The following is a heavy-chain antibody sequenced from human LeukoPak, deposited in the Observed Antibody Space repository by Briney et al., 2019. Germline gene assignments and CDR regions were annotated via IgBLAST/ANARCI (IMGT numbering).Heavy chain of an antibody. CDR3: VRDVAVPRLDY. J-gene: IGHJ4*02. V-gene: IGHV3-30*03. CDR2: ISYDGSNK. CDR1: GFTFRTCD. Sequence: GRSLRLSCTASGFTFRTCDMHWVRQPPGKGLEWLGFISYDGSNKYSVDSLRGRFIISRDNSKNTLYLQMNSLRPEDTAVYYCVRDVAVPRLDYWGQGNLVIVSS. D-gene: IGHD6-19*01.